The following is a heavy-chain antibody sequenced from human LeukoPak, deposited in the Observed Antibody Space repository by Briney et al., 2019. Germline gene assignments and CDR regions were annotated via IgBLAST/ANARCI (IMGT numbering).Heavy chain of an antibody. D-gene: IGHD3-22*01. J-gene: IGHJ4*02. Sequence: SETLSLTCSVSGGSVRSDISHWSWIRQPPGKGLEWIGYVHYSGSANYNPSLESRVTMSLDRSKNQFSLELTSVTAADTAVYYCARVPNYYDSSGYYDWGQGTLVTVSS. CDR3: ARVPNYYDSSGYYD. CDR1: GGSVRSDISH. CDR2: VHYSGSA. V-gene: IGHV4-61*01.